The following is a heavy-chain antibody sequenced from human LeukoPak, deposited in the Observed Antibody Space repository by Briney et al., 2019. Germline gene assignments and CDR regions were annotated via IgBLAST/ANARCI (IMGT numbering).Heavy chain of an antibody. CDR2: ISAYNGNT. J-gene: IGHJ4*02. Sequence: GASVTVSCKASGYTFTSYGISWVRQAPGQGLEWMGWISAYNGNTNYAQKLQGRVTMTTDTSTSTAYMELRSLRSDDTAVYYCAREVRNYDFWSGAPHYFDYWGQGTLVTVSS. V-gene: IGHV1-18*01. D-gene: IGHD3-3*01. CDR3: AREVRNYDFWSGAPHYFDY. CDR1: GYTFTSYG.